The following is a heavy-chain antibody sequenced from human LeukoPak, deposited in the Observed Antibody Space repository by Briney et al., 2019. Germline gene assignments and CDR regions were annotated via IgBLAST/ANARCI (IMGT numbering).Heavy chain of an antibody. J-gene: IGHJ4*02. D-gene: IGHD3-3*01. Sequence: KPSETLSLTCTVSGYSITSGYYWGWIRQSPGEGLEWIGSIYHSGSTYYNPSLRSRVTISVDTSKNQFSLKLGSVTAADTAVYYCSRRLGYDSFDFWGQGTLVTVSS. V-gene: IGHV4-38-2*02. CDR1: GYSITSGYY. CDR2: IYHSGST. CDR3: SRRLGYDSFDF.